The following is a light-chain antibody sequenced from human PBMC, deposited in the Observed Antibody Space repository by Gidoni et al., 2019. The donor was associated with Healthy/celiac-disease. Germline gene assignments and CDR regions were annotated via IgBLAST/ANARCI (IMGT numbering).Light chain of an antibody. CDR3: QQYGSSPLVT. CDR2: GAS. CDR1: QCVSSSY. J-gene: IGKJ4*01. V-gene: IGKV3-20*01. Sequence: EIVLTQSPGTLSLSPGERATLSCRASQCVSSSYLAWYQQKPGQAPRLLIYGASSRATGIPDRFSGSGSGTDFTLTISRLEPEDVAVYYCQQYGSSPLVTFGGGTKVEIK.